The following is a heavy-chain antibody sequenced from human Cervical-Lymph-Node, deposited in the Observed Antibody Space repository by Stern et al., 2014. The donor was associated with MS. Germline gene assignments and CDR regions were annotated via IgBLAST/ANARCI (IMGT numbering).Heavy chain of an antibody. J-gene: IGHJ5*02. CDR1: GFTFISSA. CDR2: IVIGSGNT. D-gene: IGHD3-3*01. V-gene: IGHV1-58*01. CDR3: AARKVRFLES. Sequence: QLVQSGPEVKKPGTSVEVSCKASGFTFISSAVHWVRQARGQRLEWIGYIVIGSGNTYFAKKFQERITITRDRSTSTVYMELNSLTSEDTAVYYCAARKVRFLESWGQGTLVTVSS.